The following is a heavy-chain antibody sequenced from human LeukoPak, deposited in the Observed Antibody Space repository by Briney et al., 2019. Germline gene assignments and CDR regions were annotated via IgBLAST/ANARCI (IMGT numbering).Heavy chain of an antibody. V-gene: IGHV1-69*13. CDR1: GATFSSYA. Sequence: ASVKVSCKASGATFSSYAISWVRQAPGQGLEWMGGIIPIFGTANYAQKFQGRVTITADESTSTAYMELSSLRSEDTAVYYCARDRRHYYDSSGYPSDYWGQGTLVTVSS. CDR3: ARDRRHYYDSSGYPSDY. D-gene: IGHD3-22*01. CDR2: IIPIFGTA. J-gene: IGHJ4*02.